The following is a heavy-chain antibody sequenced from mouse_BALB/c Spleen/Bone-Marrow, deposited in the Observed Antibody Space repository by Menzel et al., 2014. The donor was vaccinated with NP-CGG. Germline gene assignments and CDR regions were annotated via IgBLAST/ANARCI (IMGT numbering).Heavy chain of an antibody. CDR1: GYTFTDYV. D-gene: IGHD3-1*01. V-gene: IGHV1-83*01. CDR2: IYLGSGST. Sequence: VQLQQSGPELVKPGASVKMSCKASGYTFTDYVITWVKQRTGQGLEWIGEIYLGSGSTYYNEKFKDKAALTADKSSNTAYMQLSSLTSEDSAVYFCARGLGLPYYIMDYWGQGTSVTVSS. CDR3: ARGLGLPYYIMDY. J-gene: IGHJ4*01.